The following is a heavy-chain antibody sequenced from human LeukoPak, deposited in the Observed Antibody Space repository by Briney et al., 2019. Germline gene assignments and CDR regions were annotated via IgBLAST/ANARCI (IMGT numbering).Heavy chain of an antibody. CDR1: GFTFSNYG. D-gene: IGHD2-15*01. J-gene: IGHJ4*02. CDR2: ISYDGGDK. Sequence: GGSLRLSCAASGFTFSNYGMHWVRQAPGKGLEWVADISYDGGDKYYADSVKGRFTIPRDNSKNTVYLQMNSLKTEDTAVYYCARVIGWSLFDCWGQGTLVTVSS. V-gene: IGHV3-30*03. CDR3: ARVIGWSLFDC.